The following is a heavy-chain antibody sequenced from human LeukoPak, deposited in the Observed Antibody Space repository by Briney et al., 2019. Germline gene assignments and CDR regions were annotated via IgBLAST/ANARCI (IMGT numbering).Heavy chain of an antibody. CDR1: GVSTTNGIYY. CDR3: ARHAEYNSGWHFYLDH. V-gene: IGHV4-39*01. Sequence: PSETQSLTCIVSGVSTTNGIYYWAWIRQSPGKGLEWIGSVHNVGSTYYNLSLRSRVTMSIDTSKNQFSLRLNSVTAADTAVYYCARHAEYNSGWHFYLDHWGQGILVTVSS. J-gene: IGHJ4*02. CDR2: VHNVGST. D-gene: IGHD6-19*01.